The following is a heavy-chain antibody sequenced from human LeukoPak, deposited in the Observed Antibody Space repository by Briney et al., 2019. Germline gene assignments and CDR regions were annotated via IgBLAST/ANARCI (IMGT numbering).Heavy chain of an antibody. J-gene: IGHJ4*02. Sequence: GGSLRLSCAASGFIFSRYGMNWVRQAPGKGLEWVTFIRYDGSDKYYADSVKGRFTISRDNSKNTLYLQMNSLTVEDTAVYYCAKDHRNSGWYPYDFDYWGQGTLVTVSS. D-gene: IGHD6-19*01. CDR1: GFIFSRYG. CDR3: AKDHRNSGWYPYDFDY. V-gene: IGHV3-30*02. CDR2: IRYDGSDK.